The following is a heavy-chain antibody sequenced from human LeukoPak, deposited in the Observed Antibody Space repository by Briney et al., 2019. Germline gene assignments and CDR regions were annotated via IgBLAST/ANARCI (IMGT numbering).Heavy chain of an antibody. D-gene: IGHD2-2*01. CDR2: IKQDESEK. CDR1: GFTFSNYW. V-gene: IGHV3-7*01. Sequence: PGGSLRLSCSASGFTFSNYWMSWVRQAPGKGLEWVANIKQDESEKYYVDSVKGRFTISRDNAKSSLYLQMNSLRAEDTAVYYCARALDSSSCRYQAFEEWGQGTLVTVSS. CDR3: ARALDSSSCRYQAFEE. J-gene: IGHJ4*02.